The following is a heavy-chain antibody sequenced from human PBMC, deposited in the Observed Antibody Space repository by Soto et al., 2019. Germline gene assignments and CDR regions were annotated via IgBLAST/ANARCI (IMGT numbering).Heavy chain of an antibody. J-gene: IGHJ6*02. CDR1: GYTFTSYG. CDR2: TSAYNGNT. V-gene: IGHV1-18*04. Sequence: ASVKVSCKASGYTFTSYGISWVRQAPGQGLEWMGWTSAYNGNTNYAQKLQGRVTMTTDTSTSTAYMELRSLRSDDTAVYYCARVTTVTYYYYGMDVWGQGTTVTVSS. CDR3: ARVTTVTYYYYGMDV. D-gene: IGHD4-17*01.